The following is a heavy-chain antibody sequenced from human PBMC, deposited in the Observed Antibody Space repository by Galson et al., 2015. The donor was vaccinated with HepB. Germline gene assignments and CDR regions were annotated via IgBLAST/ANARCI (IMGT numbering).Heavy chain of an antibody. Sequence: SLRLSCAASGFTFSSYGMHWVRQAPGKGLEWVAVIRYDGSNKYYADSVKGRFTISRDNSKNTLYLQMNSLRAEDTAVYYCARGYYYGSGSYLDYWGQGTLVTVSS. CDR3: ARGYYYGSGSYLDY. V-gene: IGHV3-33*01. CDR2: IRYDGSNK. J-gene: IGHJ4*02. CDR1: GFTFSSYG. D-gene: IGHD3-10*01.